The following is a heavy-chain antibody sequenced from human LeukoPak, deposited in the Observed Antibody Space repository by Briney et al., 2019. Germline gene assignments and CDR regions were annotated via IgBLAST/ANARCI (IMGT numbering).Heavy chain of an antibody. D-gene: IGHD3-3*01. J-gene: IGHJ5*02. CDR2: IIPIFGTA. V-gene: IGHV1-69*01. CDR1: GGTFSSYA. CDR3: AREVRFLEWPVNWFDP. Sequence: GASVTVSCKASGGTFSSYAISWVRQAPGQGLEWMGGIIPIFGTANYAQKFQGRVTITADEPTSTAYMELSSLRSEDTAVYYCAREVRFLEWPVNWFDPWGQGTLVTVSS.